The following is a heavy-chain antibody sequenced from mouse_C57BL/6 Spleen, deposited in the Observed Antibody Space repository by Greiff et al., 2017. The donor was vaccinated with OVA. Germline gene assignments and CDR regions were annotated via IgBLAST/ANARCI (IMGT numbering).Heavy chain of an antibody. D-gene: IGHD3-2*02. J-gene: IGHJ3*01. V-gene: IGHV1-80*01. CDR3: ARGDSSADAFAY. CDR1: GYAFSSYW. Sequence: VQLVESGAELVKPGASVKISCKASGYAFSSYWMNWVKQRPGKGLEWIGQIYPGDGDTNYNGKFKGKATLTADKSSSTAYMQLSSLTSEDSAVYFCARGDSSADAFAYWGQGTLVTVSA. CDR2: IYPGDGDT.